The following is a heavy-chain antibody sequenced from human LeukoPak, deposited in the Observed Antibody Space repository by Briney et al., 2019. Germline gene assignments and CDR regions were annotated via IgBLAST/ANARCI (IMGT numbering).Heavy chain of an antibody. CDR3: AKDDSFNYDSSGYSDF. D-gene: IGHD3-22*01. V-gene: IGHV3-23*01. CDR1: GFMFSSYG. CDR2: ISGFSYTT. J-gene: IGHJ4*02. Sequence: GGSLRLSWVASGFMFSSYGMSWVRQAPGKGLEWVSSISGFSYTTHYADSVKGRFIVSRDNSKNTLYLEMNSLRAEDTALYYCAKDDSFNYDSSGYSDFWGQGTLVTVSS.